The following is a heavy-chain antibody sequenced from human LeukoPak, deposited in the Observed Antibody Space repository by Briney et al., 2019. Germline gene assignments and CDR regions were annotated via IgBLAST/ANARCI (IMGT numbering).Heavy chain of an antibody. J-gene: IGHJ5*02. CDR3: AREVRGNQNWFDP. CDR1: GGSISSYY. V-gene: IGHV4-59*01. D-gene: IGHD4-23*01. Sequence: SETLSLTCTVSGGSISSYYWSWIRQPPGKGLEWIGYIYYSGSTNYNPSLKSRVTISVDTSKNQFSLKLSSVTAADTAVYYCAREVRGNQNWFDPWGQGTLSPSPQ. CDR2: IYYSGST.